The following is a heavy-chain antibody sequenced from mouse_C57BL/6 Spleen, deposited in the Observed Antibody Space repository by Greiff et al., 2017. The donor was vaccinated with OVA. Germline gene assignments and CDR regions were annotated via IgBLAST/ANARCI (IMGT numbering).Heavy chain of an antibody. CDR2: IRLKSDNYAT. J-gene: IGHJ1*03. CDR3: TSYYYGSSWYFDV. CDR1: GFTFSNYW. Sequence: EVMLVESGGGLVQPGGSMKLSCVASGFTFSNYWMNWVRQSPEKGLEWVAQIRLKSDNYATHYAESVKGRFTISRDDSKSSVYLQMNNLRAEDTGIYYCTSYYYGSSWYFDVWGTGTTVTVSS. D-gene: IGHD1-1*01. V-gene: IGHV6-3*01.